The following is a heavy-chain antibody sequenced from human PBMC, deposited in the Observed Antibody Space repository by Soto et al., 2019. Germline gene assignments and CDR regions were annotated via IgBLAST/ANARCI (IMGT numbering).Heavy chain of an antibody. CDR3: ARQSRGADMGLRTRAFDY. J-gene: IGHJ4*02. CDR1: GGSISSSNYY. V-gene: IGHV4-39*01. CDR2: VYYGGST. Sequence: SETLSLTCSVSGGSISSSNYYWGWIRQPPGKGLEWIGSVYYGGSTYYSPSLKSRVTISVDTSRNQFSLKLKSVTAADTAVYYCARQSRGADMGLRTRAFDYWGQGTPVTVSS. D-gene: IGHD2-8*01.